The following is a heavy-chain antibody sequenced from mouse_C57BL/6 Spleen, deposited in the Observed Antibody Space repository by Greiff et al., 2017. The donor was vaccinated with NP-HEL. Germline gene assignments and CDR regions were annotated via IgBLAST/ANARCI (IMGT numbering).Heavy chain of an antibody. Sequence: EVQLVESGGDLVKPGGSLKLSCAASGFTFSSYGMSWVRQTPDKRLEWVATISSGGSYTYYPDSVKGRFTISRDNAKNTLYLQMSSLKSEDTAMYYCARGYDNYFDYWGQGTTLTVSS. J-gene: IGHJ2*01. D-gene: IGHD2-3*01. V-gene: IGHV5-6*01. CDR1: GFTFSSYG. CDR3: ARGYDNYFDY. CDR2: ISSGGSYT.